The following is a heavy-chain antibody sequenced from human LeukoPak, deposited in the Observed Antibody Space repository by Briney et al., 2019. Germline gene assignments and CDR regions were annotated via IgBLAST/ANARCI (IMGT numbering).Heavy chain of an antibody. CDR3: ARRRTATVDFDY. J-gene: IGHJ4*02. V-gene: IGHV4-39*01. CDR2: IYYSGNT. D-gene: IGHD4-23*01. Sequence: KPSETLSLTCTVSGXSISSSSYYWGWIRQPPGRGLEWIGSIYYSGNTYYNPSLKSRVTISVDTSKNQFSLKLGSVTAADTAVYYCARRRTATVDFDYWGQGTLVTVSS. CDR1: GXSISSSSYY.